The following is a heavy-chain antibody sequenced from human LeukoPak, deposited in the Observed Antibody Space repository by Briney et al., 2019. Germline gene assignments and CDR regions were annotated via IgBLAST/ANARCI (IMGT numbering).Heavy chain of an antibody. D-gene: IGHD3-10*01. J-gene: IGHJ4*02. V-gene: IGHV3-23*01. CDR1: RFTFSSYA. Sequence: GGSLRLSCAASRFTFSSYAMSWVRQAPGTGLEWVSAISGSGGSTYYADSVKGRFTISRDNSKNTLYLQMNSLRAEDTAVYYCAKQFGAPYGSGSYYSAHPFDYWGQGTLVTVSS. CDR2: ISGSGGST. CDR3: AKQFGAPYGSGSYYSAHPFDY.